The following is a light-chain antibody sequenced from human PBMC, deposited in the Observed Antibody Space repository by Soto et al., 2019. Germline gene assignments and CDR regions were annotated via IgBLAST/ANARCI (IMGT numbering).Light chain of an antibody. Sequence: QAVVTQPPSASGTPGQRVTFSCSGSSSNIGTNTVNWYQHLPGTAPKLLIYTNDQRPSGVPDRFSGSKSGTSASLAISGLQSEDEADYYCAAWDDSPNGVVFGGGTQLTVL. CDR1: SSNIGTNT. CDR3: AAWDDSPNGVV. J-gene: IGLJ2*01. CDR2: TND. V-gene: IGLV1-44*01.